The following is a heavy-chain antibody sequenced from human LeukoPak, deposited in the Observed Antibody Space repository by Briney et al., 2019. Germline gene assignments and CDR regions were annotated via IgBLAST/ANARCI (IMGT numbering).Heavy chain of an antibody. CDR1: GFTFSSYG. J-gene: IGHJ3*02. D-gene: IGHD6-13*01. Sequence: GGSLRLSCAASGFTFSSYGMHWVRQAPGKGLEWVAVIWYDGSNKYYADSVKGRFTISRDNSKNTLYLQMNSLRAEDTAVYYCARGIAAAANGDAFDIWGQGTIVTVSS. CDR3: ARGIAAAANGDAFDI. V-gene: IGHV3-33*01. CDR2: IWYDGSNK.